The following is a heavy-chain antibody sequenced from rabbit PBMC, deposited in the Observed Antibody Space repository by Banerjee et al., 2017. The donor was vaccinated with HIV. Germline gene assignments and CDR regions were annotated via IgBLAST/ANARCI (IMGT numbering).Heavy chain of an antibody. CDR3: AKSKNWIDASSSGYYNHDL. V-gene: IGHV1S7*01. CDR2: FYPGQGST. Sequence: QLEESGGGLVKPEGSLTLPCKAFGFDFNNYYMSWVRQAPGKGLEWVGIFYPGQGSTDYASWVNGRFTISSHNAQNTLYLQLNSLTAADTATYFCAKSKNWIDASSSGYYNHDLWGPGTLVTVS. CDR1: GFDFNNYY. D-gene: IGHD1-1*01. J-gene: IGHJ6*01.